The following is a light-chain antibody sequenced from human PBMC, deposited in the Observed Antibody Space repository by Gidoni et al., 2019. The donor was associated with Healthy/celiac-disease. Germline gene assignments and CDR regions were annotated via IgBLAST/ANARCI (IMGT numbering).Light chain of an antibody. J-gene: IGLJ2*01. CDR1: SSNIGSNT. CDR2: SKN. CDR3: AAWDDSLNGPV. V-gene: IGLV1-44*01. Sequence: QSVLTQPPSASGTPGQRVTISCSGSSSNIGSNTVNWYQQLPGTAPKLLIYSKNQRPSGVLDRFSGSKSGTSASLAISGLQSEDEADYYCAAWDDSLNGPVFGGGTKLTVL.